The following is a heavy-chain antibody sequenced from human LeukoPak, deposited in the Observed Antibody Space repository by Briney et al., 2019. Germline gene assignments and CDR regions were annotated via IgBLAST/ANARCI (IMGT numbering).Heavy chain of an antibody. J-gene: IGHJ4*02. Sequence: GGSLRLSCAASGFTFSSYSMNWVRQAPGEGLEWVSSISSSSSYIYYADSVKGRFTISRDNAKNSLYLQMNSLRAEDTAVYYCARGVWFGEFSDYWGQGTLVTVSS. CDR1: GFTFSSYS. CDR3: ARGVWFGEFSDY. CDR2: ISSSSSYI. D-gene: IGHD3-10*01. V-gene: IGHV3-21*01.